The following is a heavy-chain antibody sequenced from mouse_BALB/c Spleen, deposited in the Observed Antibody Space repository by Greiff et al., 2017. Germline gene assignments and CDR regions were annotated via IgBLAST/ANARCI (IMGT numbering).Heavy chain of an antibody. CDR2: IRNKANGYTT. CDR1: GFTFTDYY. D-gene: IGHD2-14*01. J-gene: IGHJ4*01. V-gene: IGHV7-3*02. CDR3: ARDRYDDDYYAMDY. Sequence: EVQRVESGGGLVQPGGSLRLSCATSGFTFTDYYMSWVRQPPGKALEWLGFIRNKANGYTTEYSASVKGRFTISRDNSQSILYLQMNTLRAEDSATYYCARDRYDDDYYAMDYWGQGTSVTVSS.